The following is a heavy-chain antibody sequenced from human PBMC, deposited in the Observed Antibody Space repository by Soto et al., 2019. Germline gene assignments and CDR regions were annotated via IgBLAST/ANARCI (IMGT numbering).Heavy chain of an antibody. CDR1: GGSINGYY. D-gene: IGHD2-15*01. J-gene: IGHJ4*02. Sequence: QVQLQESGPGLVKPSETLSLTCTVSGGSINGYYWIWIRQPPGQRLEWIGNIYSSGSTNYNPSLQSRVTISVDSSKNEFSLKLTSVTAADTAVYYCARGDGAVAATTDYWGQGALVTVSS. V-gene: IGHV4-59*01. CDR3: ARGDGAVAATTDY. CDR2: IYSSGST.